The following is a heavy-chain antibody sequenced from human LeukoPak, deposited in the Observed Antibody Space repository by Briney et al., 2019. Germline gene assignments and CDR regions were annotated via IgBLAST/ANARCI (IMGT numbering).Heavy chain of an antibody. D-gene: IGHD1-26*01. V-gene: IGHV3-23*01. Sequence: GGSLRLSCAASGFTFRTYAMSWVRQAPGKGLEWVSAISGGGGDIYYADSVKGRFTISRDNSKNTLYLQMNSLRAEDTAVYYCARSYLGADRYFDYWGQGTLVNVSS. CDR1: GFTFRTYA. CDR3: ARSYLGADRYFDY. J-gene: IGHJ4*02. CDR2: ISGGGGDI.